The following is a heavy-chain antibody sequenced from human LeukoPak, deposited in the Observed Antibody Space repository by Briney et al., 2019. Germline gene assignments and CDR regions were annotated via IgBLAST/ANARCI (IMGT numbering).Heavy chain of an antibody. V-gene: IGHV3-53*01. D-gene: IGHD6-19*01. CDR2: IYGGGGST. Sequence: GGSLRLSCAASGFTVSSNDMSWVRQAPGKGLEWVSVIYGGGGSTYYADSVKGRFTISRDNSKNTLYLQMISLRAADTAVYYCARGGNIAVAGTFDYWGQGTLVTVSS. CDR1: GFTVSSND. CDR3: ARGGNIAVAGTFDY. J-gene: IGHJ4*02.